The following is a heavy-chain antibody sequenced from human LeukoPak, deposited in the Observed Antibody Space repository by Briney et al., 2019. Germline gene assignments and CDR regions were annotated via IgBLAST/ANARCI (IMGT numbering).Heavy chain of an antibody. CDR2: ISAYNGNT. Sequence: GASVKVSCKASGGTFSSYAISWVRQAPGQGLEWMGWISAYNGNTNYAQKLQGRVTMTTDTSTSTAYMELRSLRSDDTAVYYCALQGPGIAAAGTDNWFDPWGQGTLVTVSS. CDR1: GGTFSSYA. CDR3: ALQGPGIAAAGTDNWFDP. D-gene: IGHD6-13*01. J-gene: IGHJ5*02. V-gene: IGHV1-18*01.